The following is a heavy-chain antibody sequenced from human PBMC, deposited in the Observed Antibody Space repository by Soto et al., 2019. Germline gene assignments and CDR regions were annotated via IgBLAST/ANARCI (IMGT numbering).Heavy chain of an antibody. CDR2: IRSSGSPT. Sequence: PGGSLRLSSVASGFAFSNYSMNWVRQAPGKGLEWVSYIRSSGSPTYYAGSVKGRFTISRDNAKKSLYLQMNSLRAEDTAVYYSARMTSSLSPGRWGQGTLVTAPQ. V-gene: IGHV3-48*01. CDR3: ARMTSSLSPGR. CDR1: GFAFSNYS. D-gene: IGHD2-2*01. J-gene: IGHJ4*02.